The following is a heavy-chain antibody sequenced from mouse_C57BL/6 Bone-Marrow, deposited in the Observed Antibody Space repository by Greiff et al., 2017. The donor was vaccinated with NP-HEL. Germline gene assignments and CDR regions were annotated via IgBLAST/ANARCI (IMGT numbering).Heavy chain of an antibody. D-gene: IGHD3-2*02. CDR1: GFTFSSYA. J-gene: IGHJ4*01. CDR2: ISDGGSYT. Sequence: EVQLVESGGGLVKPGGSLKLSCAASGFTFSSYAMSWVRQTPEKRLEWVATISDGGSYTYYPDNVKGRFTISRDNAKNNLYLQMSHLKSEDTAMYYCARELRLDYYAMDYWGQGTSVTVSS. CDR3: ARELRLDYYAMDY. V-gene: IGHV5-4*01.